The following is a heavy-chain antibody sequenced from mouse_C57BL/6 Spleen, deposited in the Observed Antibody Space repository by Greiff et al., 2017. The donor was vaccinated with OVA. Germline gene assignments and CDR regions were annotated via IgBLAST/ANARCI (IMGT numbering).Heavy chain of an antibody. J-gene: IGHJ4*01. Sequence: QVQLQQPGAELVKPGASVKMSCKASGYTFTSYWITWVKQRPGQGLEWIGDIYPGSGSTNYNEKFKSKATLTVDTSSSTAYMQPSSLTSEDSAVYYCAREEDYGSSYGYYAMDYWGQGTSVTVSS. V-gene: IGHV1-55*01. CDR2: IYPGSGST. CDR3: AREEDYGSSYGYYAMDY. CDR1: GYTFTSYW. D-gene: IGHD1-1*01.